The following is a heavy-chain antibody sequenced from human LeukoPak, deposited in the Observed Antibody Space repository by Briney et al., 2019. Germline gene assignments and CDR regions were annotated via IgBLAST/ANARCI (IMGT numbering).Heavy chain of an antibody. CDR2: ISAYNGNT. J-gene: IGHJ3*02. V-gene: IGHV1-18*01. CDR1: GYAFSNYG. CDR3: ARDTYYDILTGPEPDAFDI. D-gene: IGHD3-9*01. Sequence: ASVKVSCKASGYAFSNYGISWVRQAPGQGLEWMGWISAYNGNTNYAQKLQGRVTMTTDTSTSTAYMELRSLRSDDTAVYYCARDTYYDILTGPEPDAFDIWGQGTMVTVSS.